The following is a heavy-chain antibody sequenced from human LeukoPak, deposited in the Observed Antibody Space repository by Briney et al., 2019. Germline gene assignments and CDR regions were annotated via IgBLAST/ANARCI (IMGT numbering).Heavy chain of an antibody. CDR2: IIPILGIA. J-gene: IGHJ1*01. V-gene: IGHV1-69*04. CDR3: ARTHYYDSSGYYPMYFQH. D-gene: IGHD3-22*01. CDR1: GGTFSSYA. Sequence: GASVKVSCKASGGTFSSYAISWVRQAPGQGLEWMGRIIPILGIANYAQKFQGRVTITADKSTSTAYMELSSLRSEDTAVYYCARTHYYDSSGYYPMYFQHWGQGTLVTVSS.